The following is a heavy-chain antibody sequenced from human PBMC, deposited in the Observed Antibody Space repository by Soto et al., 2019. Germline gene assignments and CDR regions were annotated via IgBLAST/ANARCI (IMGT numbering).Heavy chain of an antibody. D-gene: IGHD3-10*01. J-gene: IGHJ4*02. CDR2: IKSKTDGGTT. Sequence: EVQLVESGGDLAKPGGSLRLSCAVSGFTFSYAWMNWVRQAPGKGLEWVGRIKSKTDGGTTDYAAPVKGRFTISRDDSRNMVFLQMTSLGTEDTAVYYCATGRGDLVYWGQGTRVTVSS. CDR3: ATGRGDLVY. V-gene: IGHV3-15*07. CDR1: GFTFSYAW.